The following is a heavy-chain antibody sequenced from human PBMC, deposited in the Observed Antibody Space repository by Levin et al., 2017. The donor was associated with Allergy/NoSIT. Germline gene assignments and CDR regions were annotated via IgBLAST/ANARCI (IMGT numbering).Heavy chain of an antibody. Sequence: PLASVKVSCKASGYNLTDYYIHWVRQAPGQRLEWMGWMNPNAGGTSYAQKFKGRVTMTRDASISTAYMELTNLRFDDTANYYCASPLRHGYSSAWGVWGQGTTVNVSS. V-gene: IGHV1-2*02. CDR3: ASPLRHGYSSAWGV. CDR2: MNPNAGGT. CDR1: GYNLTDYY. D-gene: IGHD2-15*01. J-gene: IGHJ6*02.